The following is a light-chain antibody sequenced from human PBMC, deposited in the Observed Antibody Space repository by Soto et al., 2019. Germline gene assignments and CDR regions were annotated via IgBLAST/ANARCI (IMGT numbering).Light chain of an antibody. V-gene: IGKV4-1*01. CDR3: QQYYSTPWT. J-gene: IGKJ1*01. Sequence: DIVMTKSPDSLAVSLGERATINCKSSQSVLYSSNNKNYLTWYQQKPGQPPKLLIYWASTRESGVPDRFSGRGSGTDFTLTISSLQAEDVAVYYCQQYYSTPWTFGQGTKVEIK. CDR1: QSVLYSSNNKNY. CDR2: WAS.